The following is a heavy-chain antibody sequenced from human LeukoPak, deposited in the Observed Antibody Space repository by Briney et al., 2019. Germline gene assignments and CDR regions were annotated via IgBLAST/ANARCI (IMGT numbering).Heavy chain of an antibody. J-gene: IGHJ4*02. V-gene: IGHV4-59*12. CDR3: ARASIAVAGRRFGY. Sequence: SETLSLTCTVSGGSISSYYWSWIRQPPGKGLEWIGYIYYSGSTNYNPFLKSRVTISVDTSKNQFSLKLSSVTAADTAVYYCARASIAVAGRRFGYWGQGTLVTVSS. CDR2: IYYSGST. D-gene: IGHD6-19*01. CDR1: GGSISSYY.